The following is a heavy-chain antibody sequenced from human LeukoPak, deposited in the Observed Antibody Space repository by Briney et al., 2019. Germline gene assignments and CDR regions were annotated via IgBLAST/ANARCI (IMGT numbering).Heavy chain of an antibody. CDR1: GYTFTSYY. CDR3: ARANGAGSGWDY. CDR2: INPSGGST. Sequence: ASVKVSCKASGYTFTSYYMHWVXXAPGQGLEWMGIINPSGGSTSYAQKFQGRVTMTRDTSTSTVYMELSSLRSEDTAVYYCARANGAGSGWDYWGQGTLVTVSS. V-gene: IGHV1-46*01. J-gene: IGHJ4*02. D-gene: IGHD6-19*01.